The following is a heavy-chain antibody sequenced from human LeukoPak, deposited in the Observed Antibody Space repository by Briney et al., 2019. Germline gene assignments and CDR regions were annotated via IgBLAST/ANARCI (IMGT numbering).Heavy chain of an antibody. CDR3: AKEATIVVVPAAYMDV. V-gene: IGHV3-21*01. D-gene: IGHD2-2*01. CDR2: ISSSSSYI. CDR1: GFTFSSYS. Sequence: GGSLRLSCAASGFTFSSYSMNWVRQAPGKGLEWVSSISSSSSYIYYADSVKGRFTISRDNAKNSLYLQMNSLRAEDTAVYYCAKEATIVVVPAAYMDVWGKGTTVTVSS. J-gene: IGHJ6*03.